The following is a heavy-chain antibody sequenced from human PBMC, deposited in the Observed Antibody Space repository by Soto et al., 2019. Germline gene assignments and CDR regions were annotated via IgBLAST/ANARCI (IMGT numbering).Heavy chain of an antibody. CDR3: AKETDPRCCYGVDY. J-gene: IGHJ4*02. Sequence: EVQLLESGGGLVQPGGSLTLSCAASGFTFSTYAMGWVRQAPGKGLEWVSTIQGRDDTTFYADSVRGRFTISRDNSKNTVSVQMNTLRGDDTAVYYCAKETDPRCCYGVDYWGQGALVTGSS. V-gene: IGHV3-23*01. CDR2: IQGRDDTT. CDR1: GFTFSTYA. D-gene: IGHD2-2*01.